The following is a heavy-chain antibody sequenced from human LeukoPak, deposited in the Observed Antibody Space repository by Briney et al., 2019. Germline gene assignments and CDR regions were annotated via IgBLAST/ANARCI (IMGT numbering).Heavy chain of an antibody. CDR3: ARRGYGSGTYPDY. Sequence: GGSLRLSCAASGFTFSSYWMHWVRQAPGRGLVWVSRINSDGSSTSYADSVKGRFTTSRDNAKNTLYLQMNSLRAEDTAVYYCARRGYGSGTYPDYWGQGTLVTVSS. J-gene: IGHJ4*02. D-gene: IGHD3-10*01. V-gene: IGHV3-74*01. CDR2: INSDGSST. CDR1: GFTFSSYW.